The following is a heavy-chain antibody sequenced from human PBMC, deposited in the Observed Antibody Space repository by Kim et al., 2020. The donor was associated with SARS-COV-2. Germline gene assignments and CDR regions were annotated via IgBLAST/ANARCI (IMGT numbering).Heavy chain of an antibody. J-gene: IGHJ3*02. V-gene: IGHV3-21*01. CDR3: ARGRQCAQDAFDI. CDR1: GFTFSSYS. Sequence: GGSLRLSCAASGFTFSSYSMNWVRQAPGKGLEWVSSISSSSSYIYYADSVKGRFTISRDNAKNSLYLQMNSLRAEDTAVYYCARGRQCAQDAFDIWGQGTMVTVSS. CDR2: ISSSSSYI. D-gene: IGHD6-19*01.